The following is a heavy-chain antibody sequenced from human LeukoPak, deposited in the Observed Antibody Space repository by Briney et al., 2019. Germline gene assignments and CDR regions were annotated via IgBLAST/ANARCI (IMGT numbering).Heavy chain of an antibody. CDR1: GFTFSSYA. D-gene: IGHD2-15*01. CDR3: ATFLGYCSGSSCYAEYFQH. CDR2: ISGSGGST. V-gene: IGHV3-23*01. J-gene: IGHJ1*01. Sequence: PGGSLRLSCAASGFTFSSYAMSWVRQAPGKGLEWVSAISGSGGSTYYADSVKGRFTISRDNSKNTLYLQMNSLRAEDTAVYYCATFLGYCSGSSCYAEYFQHWGQGTLVTVSS.